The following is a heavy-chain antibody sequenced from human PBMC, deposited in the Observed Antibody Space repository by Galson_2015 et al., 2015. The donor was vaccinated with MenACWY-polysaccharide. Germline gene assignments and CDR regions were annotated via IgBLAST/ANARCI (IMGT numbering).Heavy chain of an antibody. CDR1: GFTFSDYY. CDR3: ARDPRGARSSYFDN. Sequence: SLRLSCAASGFTFSDYYMHWIRQAPGKGLEWASYTSGSGSATYFADSVKGRFIISRDNAKNSLYLQMNSLRAEDTAVYYCARDPRGARSSYFDNWGQGIQVTVSS. V-gene: IGHV3-11*01. D-gene: IGHD3-10*01. J-gene: IGHJ4*02. CDR2: TSGSGSAT.